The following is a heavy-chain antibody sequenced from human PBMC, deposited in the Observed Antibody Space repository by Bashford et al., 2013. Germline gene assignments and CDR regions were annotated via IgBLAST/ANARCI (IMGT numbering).Heavy chain of an antibody. V-gene: IGHV3-23*01. CDR2: ISGSGGST. CDR3: TTDRAVGALPIFGS. J-gene: IGHJ5*02. Sequence: VRQAPGKGLEWVSAISGSGGSTYYADSVKGRFTISRDNSKNTLYLQMNSLRAEDTALYYCTTDRAVGALPIFGSWGQGTLVTVSS. D-gene: IGHD6-19*01.